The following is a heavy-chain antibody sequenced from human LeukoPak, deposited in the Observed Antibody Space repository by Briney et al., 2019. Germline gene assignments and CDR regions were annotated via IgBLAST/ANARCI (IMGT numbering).Heavy chain of an antibody. V-gene: IGHV3-21*01. CDR1: GFTFNSYS. J-gene: IGHJ3*02. CDR2: ISSSSSYI. Sequence: GGSLRLSCAASGFTFNSYSMNWVRQAPGKGLEWVSSISSSSSYIYYADSVKGRFTISRDNAKNSLYLQMNSLRAEDTAVYYCARKAGTGAFDIWGQGTMVTVSS. CDR3: ARKAGTGAFDI. D-gene: IGHD6-19*01.